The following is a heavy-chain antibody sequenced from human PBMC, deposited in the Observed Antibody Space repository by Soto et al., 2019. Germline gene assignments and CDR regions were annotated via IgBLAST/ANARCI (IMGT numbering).Heavy chain of an antibody. CDR2: IYYSGST. Sequence: PSETLSLTSTVSGGSISSYYWSWIRQPPGKGLEWIGYIYYSGSTNYNPSLKSRVTISVDTSKNQFSLRLSPVTAADTAVYYCARLNGYCISTNCHGYYGMDVWGQGTTVTVSS. CDR3: ARLNGYCISTNCHGYYGMDV. D-gene: IGHD2-2*03. CDR1: GGSISSYY. J-gene: IGHJ6*02. V-gene: IGHV4-59*08.